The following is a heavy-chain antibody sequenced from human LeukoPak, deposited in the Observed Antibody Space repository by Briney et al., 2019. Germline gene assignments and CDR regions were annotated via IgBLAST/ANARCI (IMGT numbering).Heavy chain of an antibody. CDR1: GGSFSGYY. CDR3: ASLPRGDIVVVPAATPGGFFDY. J-gene: IGHJ4*02. CDR2: INHSGST. D-gene: IGHD2-2*02. V-gene: IGHV4-34*01. Sequence: SETLSLTCAVYGGSFSGYYWSWIRQPPGKGLKWIGEINHSGSTNYNPSLKSRVTISVDTSKNQFSLKLSSVTAADTAVYYCASLPRGDIVVVPAATPGGFFDYWGQGTLVTVSS.